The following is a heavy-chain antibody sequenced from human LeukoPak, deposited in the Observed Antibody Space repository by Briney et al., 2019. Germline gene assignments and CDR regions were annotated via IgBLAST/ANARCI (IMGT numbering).Heavy chain of an antibody. J-gene: IGHJ5*02. D-gene: IGHD1-14*01. CDR2: INPSGGST. CDR1: GYTFSDYY. V-gene: IGHV1-46*01. Sequence: ASVKVSCKASGYTFSDYYIHWVRQAPGQGLEWMGIINPSGGSTSYAQKFQGRVTMTRDTSTSTVYMELSSLRSEDTAVYYCARELPGHKNPWDWFDPWGQGTLVTVSS. CDR3: ARELPGHKNPWDWFDP.